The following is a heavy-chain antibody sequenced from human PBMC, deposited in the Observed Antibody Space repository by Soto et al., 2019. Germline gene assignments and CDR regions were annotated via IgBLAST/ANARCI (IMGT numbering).Heavy chain of an antibody. CDR3: ARHAVANWLDP. CDR2: IDPSDSYT. Sequence: PGDSLKISCKGSGYTFTSYWISWVRQMPGKGLEWMGKIDPSDSYTNYSPSFQGHVTISAXXXVXXXYXQXRXLKASDTAVYYCARHAVANWLDPWGQGTLVTVSS. J-gene: IGHJ5*02. D-gene: IGHD6-19*01. CDR1: GYTFTSYW. V-gene: IGHV5-10-1*01.